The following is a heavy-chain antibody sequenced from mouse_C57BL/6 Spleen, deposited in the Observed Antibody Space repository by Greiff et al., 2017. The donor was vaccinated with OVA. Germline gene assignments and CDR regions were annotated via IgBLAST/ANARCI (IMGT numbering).Heavy chain of an antibody. CDR1: GYTFTSYW. J-gene: IGHJ1*03. V-gene: IGHV1-72*01. D-gene: IGHD1-1*01. CDR3: AREVVYYYGPDWYFDV. Sequence: QVQLQQPGAELVKPGASVKLSCKASGYTFTSYWMHWVKQRPGRGLEWIGRIDPNSGGTKYNEKFKSKATLTVDKPSSTASMQLSSLTSEDSAVYYCAREVVYYYGPDWYFDVWGTGTTVTVSS. CDR2: IDPNSGGT.